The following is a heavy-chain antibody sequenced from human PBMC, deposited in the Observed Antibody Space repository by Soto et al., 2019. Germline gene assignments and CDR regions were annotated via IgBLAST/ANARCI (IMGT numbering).Heavy chain of an antibody. Sequence: SETLSLTCTVSGGSISSGGYYWSWIRQHPGKGLEWIGYIYYSGSTYYNPSLKSRVTISVDTSKNQFSLKLSSVTAADTAVYYCARGSSYSDYGDYVDAFDIWGQGTMVTVSS. D-gene: IGHD4-17*01. CDR3: ARGSSYSDYGDYVDAFDI. J-gene: IGHJ3*02. CDR1: GGSISSGGYY. CDR2: IYYSGST. V-gene: IGHV4-31*03.